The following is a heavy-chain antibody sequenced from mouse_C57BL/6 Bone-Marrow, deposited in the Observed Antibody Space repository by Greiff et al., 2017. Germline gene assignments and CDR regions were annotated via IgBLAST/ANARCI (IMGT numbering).Heavy chain of an antibody. J-gene: IGHJ3*01. CDR2: IDPENGDT. CDR3: TTYYYGRGFAY. D-gene: IGHD1-1*01. Sequence: EVQLQQSGAELVRPGASVKLSCTASGFNIKDDYMHWVKQRPEQGLEWIGWIDPENGDTEYASKFQGKATITADTSSNTAYLQLSSLTSEDTAVYYCTTYYYGRGFAYWGQGTLVTVSA. CDR1: GFNIKDDY. V-gene: IGHV14-4*01.